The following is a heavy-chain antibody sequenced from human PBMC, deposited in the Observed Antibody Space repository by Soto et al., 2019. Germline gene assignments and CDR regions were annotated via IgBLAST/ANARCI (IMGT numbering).Heavy chain of an antibody. CDR3: ASPNDYDSRSPFDY. CDR2: IIPIFGTA. V-gene: IGHV1-69*13. D-gene: IGHD3-22*01. J-gene: IGHJ4*02. CDR1: GGTFSSYA. Sequence: SVKVSCKASGGTFSSYAISWVRQAPGQGLEWMGGIIPIFGTANYAQKFQGRVTITADESTSTAYMELSSLRSEDTAVYYCASPNDYDSRSPFDYWGQGTLVTVSS.